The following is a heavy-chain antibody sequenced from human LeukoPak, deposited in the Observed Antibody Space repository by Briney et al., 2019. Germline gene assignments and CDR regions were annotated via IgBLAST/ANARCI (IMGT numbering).Heavy chain of an antibody. J-gene: IGHJ4*02. Sequence: GRSLRLSCAASGFTFNSHTMHWVRQAPGKGLEWVSVISYDGTNKYYGDSVKGRFTISRDNSKNTLYLQMNSLRAEDTAVYYCASGWDVWWAFDYWGQGTLVTVSS. CDR1: GFTFNSHT. CDR2: ISYDGTNK. D-gene: IGHD3-16*01. CDR3: ASGWDVWWAFDY. V-gene: IGHV3-30*04.